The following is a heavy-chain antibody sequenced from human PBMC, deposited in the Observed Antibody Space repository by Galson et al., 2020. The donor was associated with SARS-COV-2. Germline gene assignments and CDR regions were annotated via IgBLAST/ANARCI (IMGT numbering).Heavy chain of an antibody. D-gene: IGHD6-19*01. CDR3: ARESREAVAHDY. J-gene: IGHJ4*02. CDR1: GDSISSSSYY. V-gene: IGHV4-39*07. CDR2: IYYSGST. Sequence: SETLSLTCPVSGDSISSSSYYWGWIRQPPGTGLEWIGSIYYSGSTSYNPSLKSRVTISVDTSKNQFSRKLSSVTAADTAVSCGARESREAVAHDYWRQGTQVTVSS.